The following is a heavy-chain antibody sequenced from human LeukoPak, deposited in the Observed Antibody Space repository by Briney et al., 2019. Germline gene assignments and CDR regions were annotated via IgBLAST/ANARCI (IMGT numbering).Heavy chain of an antibody. V-gene: IGHV3-9*01. J-gene: IGHJ3*02. CDR1: GFIFGDYA. Sequence: PGGSLRLSCAASGFIFGDYAMHWVRQAPGKGLEWVSGISWNSGSIGYADSVKGRFTISRDNAKNSLYLQMNSLRAEDTAVYYCAKEGVPWELRSNAFDIWGQGTTVTVSS. CDR2: ISWNSGSI. CDR3: AKEGVPWELRSNAFDI. D-gene: IGHD1-26*01.